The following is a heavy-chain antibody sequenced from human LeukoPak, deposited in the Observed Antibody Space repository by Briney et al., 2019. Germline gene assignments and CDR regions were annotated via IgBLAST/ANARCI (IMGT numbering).Heavy chain of an antibody. J-gene: IGHJ4*02. V-gene: IGHV4-38-2*01. CDR1: GYSIRSGYY. CDR2: IYNSGST. D-gene: IGHD3-3*01. Sequence: SETLSLTCAVSGYSIRSGYYWAWIRQPPGKDPGWIGSIYNSGSTYYNPSLKSRVTISVDTSKNQFSLKLSSVTAADTAVYYCARPGHYDFWSGYYWAYWGQGTLVTVSS. CDR3: ARPGHYDFWSGYYWAY.